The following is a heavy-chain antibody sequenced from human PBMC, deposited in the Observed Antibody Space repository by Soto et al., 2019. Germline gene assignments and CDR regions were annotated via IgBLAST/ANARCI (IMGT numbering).Heavy chain of an antibody. J-gene: IGHJ6*02. CDR1: GGTFSNSA. CDR2: IMPVFRTP. V-gene: IGHV1-69*12. CDR3: ARDKDRPQLGGNYYYILDV. Sequence: QVHLEQSGAEVKKPGSSVKVSCKASGGTFSNSAISWVRQAPGQGLEWMGGIMPVFRTPDYAQKFQGRVTVTADESTSIAYMELRGLRSDDTAVYYCARDKDRPQLGGNYYYILDVWGQGTTVTVSS. D-gene: IGHD3-3*02.